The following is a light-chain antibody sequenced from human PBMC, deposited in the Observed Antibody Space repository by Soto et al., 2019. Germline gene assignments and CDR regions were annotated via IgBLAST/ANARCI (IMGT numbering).Light chain of an antibody. J-gene: IGKJ5*01. CDR1: QSVSSY. V-gene: IGKV3-11*01. Sequence: DIVLTQSPATLSLSPGERATLSCRASQSVSSYLAWYQQKPGKVPKLLIYDASNRPTGIQARFSGSGSGTDFTLTIGSLEPEDFAVYYCQKRSNWPPTFGQGTRLEIK. CDR3: QKRSNWPPT. CDR2: DAS.